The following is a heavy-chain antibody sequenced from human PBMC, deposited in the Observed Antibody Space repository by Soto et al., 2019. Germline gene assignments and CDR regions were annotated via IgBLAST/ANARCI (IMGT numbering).Heavy chain of an antibody. CDR1: GFTFDDYA. V-gene: IGHV3-9*01. Sequence: EVQLVESGGGLVQPGRSLRLSCAASGFTFDDYAMHWVRQAPGKGLEWVSGISWNSGSIGYADSVKGRFTISRDNAKNSLYLQMNSLRAEDTALYYCAKDVVGATTDWYFDLCGRGTLVTVSS. D-gene: IGHD1-26*01. J-gene: IGHJ2*01. CDR3: AKDVVGATTDWYFDL. CDR2: ISWNSGSI.